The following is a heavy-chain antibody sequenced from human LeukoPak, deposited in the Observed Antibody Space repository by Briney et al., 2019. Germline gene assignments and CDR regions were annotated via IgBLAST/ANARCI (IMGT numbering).Heavy chain of an antibody. CDR2: IIPIFGTA. CDR1: GGTFSSYA. V-gene: IGHV1-69*13. J-gene: IGHJ4*02. CDR3: ARGPYLNYYDSSGYYDY. Sequence: ASVKVSCKASGGTFSSYAISWVRQAPGQGLEWMGGIIPIFGTANYAQKFQGRVTITSDESTSTAYMELSSLRSEDTAVYYCARGPYLNYYDSSGYYDYWGQGTLVTVSS. D-gene: IGHD3-22*01.